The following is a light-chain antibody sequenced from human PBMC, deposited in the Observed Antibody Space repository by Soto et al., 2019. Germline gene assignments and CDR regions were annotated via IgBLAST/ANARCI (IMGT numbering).Light chain of an antibody. CDR1: QSVSSY. CDR2: DAS. Sequence: EIVLTQSPATLSLSPGERATLSCRASQSVSSYLAWYQQKPGQAPRLLIYDASNRATGIPARFSGRGSGTDFTLPISSLEPEDFAVYYCQQRSNWPRTFGQGTKVEIK. V-gene: IGKV3-11*01. CDR3: QQRSNWPRT. J-gene: IGKJ1*01.